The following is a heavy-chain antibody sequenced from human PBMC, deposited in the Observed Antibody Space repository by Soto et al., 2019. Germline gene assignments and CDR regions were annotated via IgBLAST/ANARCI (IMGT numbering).Heavy chain of an antibody. J-gene: IGHJ5*02. V-gene: IGHV4-39*01. D-gene: IGHD2-21*02. Sequence: QLQLQESGPGLVKPSETLSLTCSVSGGSISSSSYFWGWIRQPPGKGLGWIGSIYYSGSTYYNPSLKSRVTVSVDTSKNQFSLKLSSVTAADTAVYYCARHPSDFWFDPWGQGTLVTVSS. CDR2: IYYSGST. CDR1: GGSISSSSYF. CDR3: ARHPSDFWFDP.